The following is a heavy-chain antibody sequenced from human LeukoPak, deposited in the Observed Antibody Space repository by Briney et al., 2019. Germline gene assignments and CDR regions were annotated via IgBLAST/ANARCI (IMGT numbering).Heavy chain of an antibody. CDR1: GGTFSSYA. CDR3: AHHYDILTGYRFDY. Sequence: ASVKVSCKASGGTFSSYAISWVRQAPGQGLEWMGGIIPIFGTANYAQKFQGRVTITADESTGTAYMELSSLRSEDTAVYYCAHHYDILTGYRFDYWAREPWSPSPQ. J-gene: IGHJ4*02. D-gene: IGHD3-9*01. V-gene: IGHV1-69*13. CDR2: IIPIFGTA.